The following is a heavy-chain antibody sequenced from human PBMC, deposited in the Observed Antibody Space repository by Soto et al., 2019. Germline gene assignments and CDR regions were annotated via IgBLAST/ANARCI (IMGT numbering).Heavy chain of an antibody. V-gene: IGHV3-7*05. CDR2: IKQDGSEK. D-gene: IGHD2-2*03. CDR3: ARDPLDIVVVPAAMLYYYYGMDV. J-gene: IGHJ6*02. CDR1: GFTFSSYW. Sequence: GGSLRLSCAASGFTFSSYWMSWVRQAPGKGLEWVANIKQDGSEKYYVDSVKGRFTISRDNAKNSLYLQMNSLRAEDTAVYYCARDPLDIVVVPAAMLYYYYGMDVWGQGTTVTVSS.